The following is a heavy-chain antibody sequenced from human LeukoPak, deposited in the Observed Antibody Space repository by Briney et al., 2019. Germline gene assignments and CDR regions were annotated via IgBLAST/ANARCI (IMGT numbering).Heavy chain of an antibody. Sequence: SVKVSCKASGGTFSSYAISWVRQAPGQGLEWMGRIIPILGIANYAQKFQGRVTITADKSTSTAYMELSSLRSDDTAVHYCARGPHIVVVPAAIGEFYYYYYGMDVWGQGTTVTVSS. V-gene: IGHV1-69*04. CDR3: ARGPHIVVVPAAIGEFYYYYYGMDV. CDR1: GGTFSSYA. D-gene: IGHD2-2*02. CDR2: IIPILGIA. J-gene: IGHJ6*02.